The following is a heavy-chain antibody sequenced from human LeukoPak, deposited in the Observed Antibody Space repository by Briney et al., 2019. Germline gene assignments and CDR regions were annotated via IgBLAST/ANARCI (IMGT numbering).Heavy chain of an antibody. D-gene: IGHD6-13*01. CDR2: ISYDGSNK. V-gene: IGHV3-30*04. Sequence: GGSLRLSCAASGFTFSSYAMHWVRQAPGKGLEWVAVISYDGSNKYYADSVKGRFTISRDNSKNTLYLQMNSLRAEDTAVYYCAKDYSSSWYWYFDLWGRGTLVTVSS. CDR1: GFTFSSYA. CDR3: AKDYSSSWYWYFDL. J-gene: IGHJ2*01.